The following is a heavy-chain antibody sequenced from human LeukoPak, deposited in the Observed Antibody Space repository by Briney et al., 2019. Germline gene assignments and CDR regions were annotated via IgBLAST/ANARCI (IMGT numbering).Heavy chain of an antibody. D-gene: IGHD3-3*01. J-gene: IGHJ4*02. Sequence: ASVKVSCKVSGYTLTELSMHWVRQAPGKGLEWMGGFDPEDGEAIYAQKFQGRVTMTEDTSADTAYMELSSLRSEDTAVYYCATDPITIFGVAEDDYWGQGTLVTVSS. CDR1: GYTLTELS. CDR2: FDPEDGEA. CDR3: ATDPITIFGVAEDDY. V-gene: IGHV1-24*01.